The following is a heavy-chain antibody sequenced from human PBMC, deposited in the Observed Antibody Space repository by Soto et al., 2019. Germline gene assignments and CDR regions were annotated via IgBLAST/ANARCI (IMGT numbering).Heavy chain of an antibody. CDR2: MNQDXSQK. V-gene: IGHV3-7*05. CDR3: ATEGWLAY. J-gene: IGHJ4*02. CDR1: GFTFRNYW. Sequence: EVQLVXSGGGLVQPXXXLXLSCAASGFTFRNYWMSWVRQAPGKGLEWVANMNQDXSQKNYGDSMKGRFTXXXXXAKXXXXXXXXSRXAEDXAXXXCATEGWLAYWGLXXXXXVSS. D-gene: IGHD6-19*01.